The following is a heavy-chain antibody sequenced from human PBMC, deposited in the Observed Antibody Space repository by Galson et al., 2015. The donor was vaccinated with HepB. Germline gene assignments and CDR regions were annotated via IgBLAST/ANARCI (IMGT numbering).Heavy chain of an antibody. CDR2: INTNNGNP. J-gene: IGHJ6*02. V-gene: IGHV7-4-1*02. D-gene: IGHD2-15*01. Sequence: SVKVSCKASGYTFSNYGMTWVRQAPGLGLEWMGWINTNNGNPTYAQGFTGRFVFSLDTSVSTAYLRISSLKAEDTAVYYCARDSIVGRSVDVWGQGTTVTVSS. CDR1: GYTFSNYG. CDR3: ARDSIVGRSVDV.